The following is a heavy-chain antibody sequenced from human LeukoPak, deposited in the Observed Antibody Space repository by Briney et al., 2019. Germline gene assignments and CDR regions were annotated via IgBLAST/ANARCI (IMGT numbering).Heavy chain of an antibody. J-gene: IGHJ3*02. CDR1: GYTFTSYY. D-gene: IGHD6-19*01. V-gene: IGHV1-46*01. Sequence: GASVKVSCKASGYTFTSYYMHWVRQAPGQGLEWMGIINPSGGSTSYAQKFQGRVTMTRDTSTSTVYMELSSLRSEDTAVYYCAREGEVEQWLVFGAFDIWGQGTMVTVSS. CDR3: AREGEVEQWLVFGAFDI. CDR2: INPSGGST.